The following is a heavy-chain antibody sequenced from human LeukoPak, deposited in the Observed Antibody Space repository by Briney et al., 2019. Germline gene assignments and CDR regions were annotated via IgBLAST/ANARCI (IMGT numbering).Heavy chain of an antibody. CDR1: GXTFSSYS. J-gene: IGHJ5*02. CDR3: ARGLAAAGWFDP. D-gene: IGHD6-13*01. V-gene: IGHV3-66*01. CDR2: IYSGGST. Sequence: PGGSLRLSWAASGXTFSSYSMNWVRQAPGKGLEWVSVIYSGGSTDYADSVKGRFTISRDNSKNTLYLQMNSLRAEDTAVYYCARGLAAAGWFDPWGQGTLVTVSS.